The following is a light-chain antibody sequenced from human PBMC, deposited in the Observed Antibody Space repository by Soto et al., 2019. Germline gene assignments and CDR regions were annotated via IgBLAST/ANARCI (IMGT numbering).Light chain of an antibody. J-gene: IGLJ1*01. CDR1: SSDVGSYNL. CDR2: EGS. V-gene: IGLV2-23*01. Sequence: QSVLTQPASVSGSPGQSITISCTGTSSDVGSYNLVSWYQQHPGKAPKLMIYEGSKRPSGVSNRFSGSKSGNTASLTISGLQAEDEADYYCCSYAGSSPYVFGTGIKVTVL. CDR3: CSYAGSSPYV.